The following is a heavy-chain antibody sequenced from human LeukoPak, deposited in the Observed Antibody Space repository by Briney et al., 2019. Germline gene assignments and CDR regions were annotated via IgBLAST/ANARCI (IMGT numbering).Heavy chain of an antibody. CDR2: IIPIFGTA. J-gene: IGHJ4*02. V-gene: IGHV1-69*05. CDR3: ARAGTRGDGYYFDY. D-gene: IGHD3-16*01. Sequence: ASVKVSCKASGGTFSSYAISWVRQAPGQGLEWMGGIIPIFGTANYAQKFQGRVTITTDESTSTAYMELSSLRSEDTAVYCCARAGTRGDGYYFDYWGQGTLVTVSS. CDR1: GGTFSSYA.